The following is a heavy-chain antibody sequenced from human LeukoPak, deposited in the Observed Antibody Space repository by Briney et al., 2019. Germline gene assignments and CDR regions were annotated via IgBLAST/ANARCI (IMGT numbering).Heavy chain of an antibody. CDR2: INHSGST. CDR1: GGSFSGYY. V-gene: IGHV4-34*01. Sequence: SETLSLTCAVYGGSFSGYYWSWIRQPPGKGLEWIGEINHSGSTNYNPSLKSRVTISVDTSKNQFSLKLSSVTAADTAVYYCARGRGYSGYDRGRWFDPWGQGTLVTVSS. D-gene: IGHD5-12*01. CDR3: ARGRGYSGYDRGRWFDP. J-gene: IGHJ5*02.